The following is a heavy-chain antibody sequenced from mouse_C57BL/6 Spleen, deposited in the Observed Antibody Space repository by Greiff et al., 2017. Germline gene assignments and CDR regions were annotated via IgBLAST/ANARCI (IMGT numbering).Heavy chain of an antibody. D-gene: IGHD2-4*01. CDR1: GYSFTGYY. CDR3: ARSYDYDGRGFAY. CDR2: INPSTGGT. Sequence: VQLKESGPELVKPGASVKISCKASGYSFTGYYMNWVKQSPEKSLEWIGEINPSTGGTTYNQKFKAKATLTVYTSSSTAYMQLKSLTSEDSAVYYCARSYDYDGRGFAYWGQGTLVTVSA. J-gene: IGHJ3*01. V-gene: IGHV1-42*01.